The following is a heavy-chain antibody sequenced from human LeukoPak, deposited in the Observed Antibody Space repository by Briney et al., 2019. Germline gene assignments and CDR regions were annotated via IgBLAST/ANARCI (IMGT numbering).Heavy chain of an antibody. CDR3: ARGSMITFGGVIPIY. CDR2: ISAYNGNT. V-gene: IGHV1-18*01. Sequence: ASVKVSCKASGYTFTSYGISWVRQAPGQGLEWMGWISAYNGNTNYAQKLQGRVTMTTDTSTSTAYMELRSLRSDDTAVYYCARGSMITFGGVIPIYWGQGTLVTVSS. D-gene: IGHD3-16*02. J-gene: IGHJ4*02. CDR1: GYTFTSYG.